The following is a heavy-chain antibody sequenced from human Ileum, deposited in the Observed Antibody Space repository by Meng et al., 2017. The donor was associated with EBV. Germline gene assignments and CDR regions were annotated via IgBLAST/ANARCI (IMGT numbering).Heavy chain of an antibody. D-gene: IGHD6-19*01. CDR2: IYHSGST. V-gene: IGHV4-4*02. CDR1: GGCISSRNW. CDR3: ARVGQWLPIDY. J-gene: IGHJ4*02. Sequence: VQRHESGPGRVRPAVPMALICGVSGGCISSRNWRGWVRHTPGKGLEWIGEIYHSGSTNYNPSFKSRVTISVDKSKNQFSLNLSSVTAAHTAVYYCARVGQWLPIDYWGQGTLVTVSS.